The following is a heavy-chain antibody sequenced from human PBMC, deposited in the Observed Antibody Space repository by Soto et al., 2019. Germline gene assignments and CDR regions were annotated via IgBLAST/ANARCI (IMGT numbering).Heavy chain of an antibody. J-gene: IGHJ3*02. Sequence: SVKVSCKASVGTYSSNAISWVRQATGQGLEWMGGIIPIFGTANYAQKFQGRVTITADESTSTAYMELSSLRSEDTAVYYCAAMIVVVITGAFDIWGQGTMVTVSS. CDR1: VGTYSSNA. CDR2: IIPIFGTA. CDR3: AAMIVVVITGAFDI. D-gene: IGHD3-22*01. V-gene: IGHV1-69*13.